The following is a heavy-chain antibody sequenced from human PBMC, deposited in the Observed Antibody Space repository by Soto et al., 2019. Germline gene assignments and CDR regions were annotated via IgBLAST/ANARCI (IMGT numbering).Heavy chain of an antibody. V-gene: IGHV1-2*02. CDR3: ARRRLTTGTDYFDH. Sequence: AASVKVSCKTSGYTFNDYHLRWVRQAPGQGLEWMGSINPNSGDTDYAQRFQGRVTLTRDTSIRTVYMELSILRSDDTAIYCCARRRLTTGTDYFDHWGQGTLVTVSS. CDR2: INPNSGDT. J-gene: IGHJ4*02. D-gene: IGHD1-1*01. CDR1: GYTFNDYH.